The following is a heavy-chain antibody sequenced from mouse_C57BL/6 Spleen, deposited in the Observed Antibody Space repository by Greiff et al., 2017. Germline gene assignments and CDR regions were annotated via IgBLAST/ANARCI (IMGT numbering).Heavy chain of an antibody. CDR3: ERLTLYDYDVGY. J-gene: IGHJ2*01. V-gene: IGHV1-54*01. D-gene: IGHD2-4*01. CDR2: INPGGGGT. CDR1: GYAFTSYW. Sequence: VQLQESGAELVRPGTSVKVSCKASGYAFTSYWIEWVKQRPGQGLEWIGVINPGGGGTNYNEKFKGKATLTADKSSSTASMQLSSLTSEDSAVYFCERLTLYDYDVGYWGQGTTLTVSS.